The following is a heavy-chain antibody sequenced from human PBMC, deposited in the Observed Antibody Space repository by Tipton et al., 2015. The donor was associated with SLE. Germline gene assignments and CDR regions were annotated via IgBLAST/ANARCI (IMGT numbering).Heavy chain of an antibody. D-gene: IGHD1-26*01. J-gene: IGHJ5*02. CDR3: ARASFIVGSTTFWFDP. V-gene: IGHV4-61*09. Sequence: TLSLTCTVSGGSINSSGYYWSWIRQPAGKGLEWIGHIFTSGITNYNPSLKSRVTISVDTSKNQFSLKLNSVTATDAAVYYCARASFIVGSTTFWFDPWGQGALVIVSS. CDR2: IFTSGIT. CDR1: GGSINSSGYY.